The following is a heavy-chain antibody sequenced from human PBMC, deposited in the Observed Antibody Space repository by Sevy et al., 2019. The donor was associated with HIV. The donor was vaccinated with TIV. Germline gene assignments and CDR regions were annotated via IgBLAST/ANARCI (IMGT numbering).Heavy chain of an antibody. V-gene: IGHV4-59*08. J-gene: IGHJ6*02. CDR3: ARQTATYDILTGWNYYGVDV. Sequence: SETLSLTCTVSGGSISSYYWSWIRQPPGKGLEWIGYIYYSGSTNYNPSPKSRVTISVDTSKNQFSLKLSSVTAADTAVYYCARQTATYDILTGWNYYGVDVWGQGTTVTVSS. CDR1: GGSISSYY. CDR2: IYYSGST. D-gene: IGHD3-9*01.